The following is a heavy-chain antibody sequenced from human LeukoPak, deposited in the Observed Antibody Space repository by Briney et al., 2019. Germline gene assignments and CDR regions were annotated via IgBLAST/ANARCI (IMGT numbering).Heavy chain of an antibody. CDR1: GDSVSSNSAA. J-gene: IGHJ4*02. Sequence: SQTLSLTCAISGDSVSSNSAAWNWIRQSPSRGLEWLGKTYYRSKWYNDYAVSVKGRIAINPDTSKNQFSLQLNSVTPEDTAVYYCARAKGRSPLFDYWGQGTLVTVSS. CDR3: ARAKGRSPLFDY. D-gene: IGHD6-13*01. CDR2: TYYRSKWYN. V-gene: IGHV6-1*01.